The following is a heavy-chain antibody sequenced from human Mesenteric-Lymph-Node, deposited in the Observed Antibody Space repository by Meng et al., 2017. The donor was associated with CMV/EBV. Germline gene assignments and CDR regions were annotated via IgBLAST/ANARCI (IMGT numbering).Heavy chain of an antibody. CDR1: FIFSDYY. V-gene: IGHV3-11*06. Sequence: FIFSDYYMSWIRQAPGKGLEWVSYINSSSTYIKYADSLKGRFTISRDNAKNSLYLQMNSLRAEDTAVYYCARGHYDTSGYFSGFEDWGQGTLVTVSS. CDR2: INSSSTYI. D-gene: IGHD3-22*01. J-gene: IGHJ4*02. CDR3: ARGHYDTSGYFSGFED.